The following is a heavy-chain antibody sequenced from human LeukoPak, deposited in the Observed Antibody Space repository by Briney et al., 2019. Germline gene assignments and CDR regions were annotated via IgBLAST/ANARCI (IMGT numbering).Heavy chain of an antibody. CDR3: ARRLLTGYYEF. CDR1: GFTVSSTY. CDR2: FYSGDTT. J-gene: IGHJ4*02. V-gene: IGHV3-66*01. D-gene: IGHD3-9*01. Sequence: GGSLRLSCGASGFTVSSTYMSWVRQAPGKGLEWVSVFYSGDTTYYANSVKGRFTISRDSSKNMLYLQMNRLRAEDTAVYYCARRLLTGYYEFWGQGTLVTVSS.